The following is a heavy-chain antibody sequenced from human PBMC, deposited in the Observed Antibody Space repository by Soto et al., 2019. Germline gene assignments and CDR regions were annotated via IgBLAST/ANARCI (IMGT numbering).Heavy chain of an antibody. CDR3: ARDVTREVVVTAIFDY. J-gene: IGHJ4*02. Sequence: GGSLRLSCAASGFTFSSYSMNWVRQAPGKGLEWVSYISSSSSTIYYADSVKGRFTISRDNAKNSLYLQMNSLRAEDTAVYYCARDVTREVVVTAIFDYWGQGTLVTVSS. V-gene: IGHV3-48*04. CDR2: ISSSSSTI. CDR1: GFTFSSYS. D-gene: IGHD2-21*02.